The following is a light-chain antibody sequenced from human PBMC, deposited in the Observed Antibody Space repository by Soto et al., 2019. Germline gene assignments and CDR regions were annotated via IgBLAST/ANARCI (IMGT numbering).Light chain of an antibody. CDR1: SSDVGSYNL. CDR3: CSYAGSGDV. J-gene: IGLJ1*01. CDR2: EVS. V-gene: IGLV2-23*02. Sequence: QSALTQPASVSGSPGQSITISCTGTSSDVGSYNLVSWYQQHPGKAPKLMIYEVSKRPSGVSNRFSGSKSGNTASPTISGLQAEDEADYYCCSYAGSGDVFGTGTQLTVL.